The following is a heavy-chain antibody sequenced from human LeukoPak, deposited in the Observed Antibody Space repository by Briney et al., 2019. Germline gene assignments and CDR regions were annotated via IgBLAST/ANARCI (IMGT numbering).Heavy chain of an antibody. V-gene: IGHV3-7*01. CDR2: IKHDGSEK. J-gene: IGHJ4*02. Sequence: GGSLRLSRAASGFTFSSSWMTWVRQAPGKGLEWVANIKHDGSEKYYVDSVKGRFTISRDNAKNSLYLQMISLRVEDTAVYYCARQRQPGDWALAYWGQGTLVTVSS. CDR1: GFTFSSSW. CDR3: ARQRQPGDWALAY. D-gene: IGHD6-25*01.